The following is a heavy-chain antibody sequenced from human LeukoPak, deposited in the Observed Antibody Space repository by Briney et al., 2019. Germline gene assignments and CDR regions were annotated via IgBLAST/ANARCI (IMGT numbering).Heavy chain of an antibody. D-gene: IGHD2-15*01. V-gene: IGHV4-34*01. Sequence: SETLSLTCAVYGGSFSGYYWVWIRQPPGKGLEWIGSIYYSGSTYYNPSLKSRVTISVDTSKNQFSLKLSSVTAADTAVYYCARDEVVVAATGWFDPWGQGTLVTVSS. CDR3: ARDEVVVAATGWFDP. CDR2: IYYSGST. J-gene: IGHJ5*02. CDR1: GGSFSGYY.